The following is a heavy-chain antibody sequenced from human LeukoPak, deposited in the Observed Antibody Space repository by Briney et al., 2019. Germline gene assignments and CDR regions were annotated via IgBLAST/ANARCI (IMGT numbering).Heavy chain of an antibody. Sequence: GGXLRLSCAASGFTFSNYAMSWVRQAPGKGLEWVSAISDSGGSTYYTDSAKGRFTISRDNSKNTLYLQMNNLRAEDTALYYCAKERIQLWPTYFDYWGQGTLVTVSS. CDR1: GFTFSNYA. D-gene: IGHD1-1*01. CDR2: ISDSGGST. CDR3: AKERIQLWPTYFDY. V-gene: IGHV3-23*01. J-gene: IGHJ4*02.